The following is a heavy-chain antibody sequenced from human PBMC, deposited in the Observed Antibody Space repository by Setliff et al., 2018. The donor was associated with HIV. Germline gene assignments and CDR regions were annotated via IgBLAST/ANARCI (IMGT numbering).Heavy chain of an antibody. CDR3: ARGQHSSTWGALFDY. D-gene: IGHD6-13*01. CDR1: GGSFSGCY. V-gene: IGHV4-34*01. CDR2: INNSGST. J-gene: IGHJ4*02. Sequence: SETLSLTCAVYGGSFSGCYWTWIRQPPGKGLEWIGEINNSGSTNYNPSLKSRVTISVDTSKKQFSLKLSSVTAADTAVYYCARGQHSSTWGALFDYWGQGILVTVSS.